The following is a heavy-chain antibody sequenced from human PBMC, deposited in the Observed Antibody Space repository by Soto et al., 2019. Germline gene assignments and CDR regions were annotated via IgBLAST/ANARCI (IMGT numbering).Heavy chain of an antibody. V-gene: IGHV3-23*01. Sequence: GGSLRLSCAASGFTFSSYAMSWVRQAPGKGLEWVSIISGSGGSTYYADSVKGRFTISRDNSKNTLYLQMNSLRAADTAVYYCAKGVVVVVAANIIDYWGQGALVTVSS. D-gene: IGHD2-15*01. CDR3: AKGVVVVVAANIIDY. CDR2: ISGSGGST. CDR1: GFTFSSYA. J-gene: IGHJ4*02.